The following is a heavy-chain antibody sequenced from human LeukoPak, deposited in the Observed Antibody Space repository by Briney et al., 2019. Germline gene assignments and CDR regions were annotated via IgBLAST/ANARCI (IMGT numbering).Heavy chain of an antibody. Sequence: PSETLSLTCAVYGGSFSGYYWSWIRQPPGKGLEWIGEINHSGSTNYNPSLKSRVTISVDTSKNQFSLKLSSVTAADTAVYYCAAEEDGYNYPDFDYWGQGTLVTVPS. D-gene: IGHD5-24*01. CDR1: GGSFSGYY. V-gene: IGHV4-34*01. CDR3: AAEEDGYNYPDFDY. CDR2: INHSGST. J-gene: IGHJ4*02.